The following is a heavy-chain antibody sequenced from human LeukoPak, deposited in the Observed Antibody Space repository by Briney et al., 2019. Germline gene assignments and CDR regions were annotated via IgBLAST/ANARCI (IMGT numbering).Heavy chain of an antibody. V-gene: IGHV3-48*04. J-gene: IGHJ4*02. CDR2: ISSATSTI. CDR3: AKGYGSWYFFDY. Sequence: GGSLRLSCAASGFTFNSYSMNWVRQAPGKGLEWVSYISSATSTIYYADSVKGRFTISRDNAKNSLYLQMNSLRAEDTAVYYCAKGYGSWYFFDYWGQGTLVTVSS. CDR1: GFTFNSYS. D-gene: IGHD6-13*01.